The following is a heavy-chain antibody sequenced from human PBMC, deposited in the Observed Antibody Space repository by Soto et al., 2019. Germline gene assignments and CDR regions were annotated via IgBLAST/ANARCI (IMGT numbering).Heavy chain of an antibody. CDR2: IWYDASNE. D-gene: IGHD2-15*01. Sequence: QVQLVESGGGVVQPGRSLRLSCAASGFTLSSYGMHWVRQAPGKGLEWVAVIWYDASNEYYAASVKGRFTISRDNSNNTLYLQMNSLRADDTAVYYCATLAAKSGFDILGQGTIVTVSS. J-gene: IGHJ3*02. V-gene: IGHV3-33*01. CDR3: ATLAAKSGFDI. CDR1: GFTLSSYG.